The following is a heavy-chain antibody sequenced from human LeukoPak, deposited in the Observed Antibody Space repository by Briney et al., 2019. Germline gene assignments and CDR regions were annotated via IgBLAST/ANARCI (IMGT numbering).Heavy chain of an antibody. CDR2: VWPDDSDT. J-gene: IGHJ4*02. CDR1: GYSFTSYW. Sequence: PGESLKISCKASGYSFTSYWIGWVRQLPGKGLEWMGIVWPDDSDTRYSSSFQGQVTISADKSTSTAYQQWSSLKASDTAMYYCARLVGRILTFTPRYFDYWGQGTLVTVSS. D-gene: IGHD2-2*01. V-gene: IGHV5-51*01. CDR3: ARLVGRILTFTPRYFDY.